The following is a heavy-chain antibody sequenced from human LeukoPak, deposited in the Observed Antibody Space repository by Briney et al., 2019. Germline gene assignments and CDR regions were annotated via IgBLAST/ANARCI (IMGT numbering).Heavy chain of an antibody. CDR3: ARQPAFYYYYMDV. Sequence: PSETLSLTCAVSGVSINSSSYYWGWIRQPPGKGLEWIGSIYYSGSTYYNPSLKSRVTISVDTSKNQFSLKLSSVTAADTAVYYCARQPAFYYYYMDVWGKGTTVTVSS. J-gene: IGHJ6*03. CDR1: GVSINSSSYY. V-gene: IGHV4-39*01. CDR2: IYYSGST.